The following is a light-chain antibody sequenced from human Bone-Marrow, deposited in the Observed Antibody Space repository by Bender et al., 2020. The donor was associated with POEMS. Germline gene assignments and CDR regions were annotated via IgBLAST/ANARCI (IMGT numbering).Light chain of an antibody. J-gene: IGLJ3*02. CDR1: SSNIGTNP. CDR2: INN. Sequence: QSVLTQPPSASGTPGQRVTISCSGSSSNIGTNPVNWYQQLPGTAPKLLIYINNQRPSGVPDRFSGSKSGTSASLAISGLQSEDEADYYCGAWEDSLNGWVFGGGTKLTVL. V-gene: IGLV1-44*01. CDR3: GAWEDSLNGWV.